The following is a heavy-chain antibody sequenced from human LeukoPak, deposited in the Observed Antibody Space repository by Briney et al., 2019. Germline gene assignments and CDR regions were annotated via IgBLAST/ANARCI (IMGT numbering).Heavy chain of an antibody. CDR2: ISAYNGNT. J-gene: IGHJ6*04. Sequence: ASVKVSCKASGYTSTSYGISWVRQAPGQGLEWMGWISAYNGNTNYAQKLQGRVTMTTDTSTSTAYMELRSLRSDDTAVYYCARDLWPGIAADYYYYYGMDVWGKGTTVTVSS. CDR3: ARDLWPGIAADYYYYYGMDV. D-gene: IGHD6-13*01. V-gene: IGHV1-18*04. CDR1: GYTSTSYG.